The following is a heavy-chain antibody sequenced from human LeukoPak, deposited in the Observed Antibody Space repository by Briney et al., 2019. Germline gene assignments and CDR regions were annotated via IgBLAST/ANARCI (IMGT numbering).Heavy chain of an antibody. J-gene: IGHJ4*02. V-gene: IGHV3-30-3*01. CDR2: ISYDGSNK. CDR1: GFTFSSYA. D-gene: IGHD7-27*01. Sequence: GGSLRLSCAASGFTFSSYAMHWVRQAPGKGLEWVAVISYDGSNKYYADSVKGRFTISRDNSKNTLYLQMNSLRAEDTAVYYCAKDGGLWVSAHWGDSWGRGTLVTVSS. CDR3: AKDGGLWVSAHWGDS.